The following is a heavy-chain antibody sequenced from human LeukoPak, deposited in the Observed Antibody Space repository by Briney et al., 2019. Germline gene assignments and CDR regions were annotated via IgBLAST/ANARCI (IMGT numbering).Heavy chain of an antibody. CDR3: ATDMDTAMATDY. CDR2: FDPEDGET. D-gene: IGHD5-18*01. Sequence: ASVKVSCKDSGYTLTELSMHWVRQAPGKGLEWMGGFDPEDGETIYAQKFQGRVTMTEDTSTDTAYMELSSLRSEDTAVYYCATDMDTAMATDYWGQGTLVTVSS. J-gene: IGHJ4*02. CDR1: GYTLTELS. V-gene: IGHV1-24*01.